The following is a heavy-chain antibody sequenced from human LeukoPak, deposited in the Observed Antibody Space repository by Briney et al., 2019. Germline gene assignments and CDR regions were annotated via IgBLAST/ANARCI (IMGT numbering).Heavy chain of an antibody. D-gene: IGHD2-21*02. CDR3: ARVRAYCGGDCSASFDY. CDR1: GFTFSSYS. Sequence: GGSLRLSCAASGFTFSSYSMNWVRQAPGKGLEWVSSISSSSSSYIYYADSVKGRFTISRDNAKNSLYLQMNSLRAEDTAVYYCARVRAYCGGDCSASFDYWGQGTLVTVSS. CDR2: ISSSSSSYI. J-gene: IGHJ4*02. V-gene: IGHV3-21*01.